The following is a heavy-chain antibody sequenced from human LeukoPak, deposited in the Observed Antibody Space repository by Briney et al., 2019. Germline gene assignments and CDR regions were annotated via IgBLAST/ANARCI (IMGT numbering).Heavy chain of an antibody. D-gene: IGHD1-7*01. Sequence: ASVKVSCKASGGTFSSYAISWVRQAPGQGLEWMGGIIPIFGTANYAQKFQGRVTITTDESTSTAYMEPSSLRSEDTAVYYCARGRGNWNYDAFDIWGQGTMVTVSS. CDR2: IIPIFGTA. J-gene: IGHJ3*02. V-gene: IGHV1-69*05. CDR3: ARGRGNWNYDAFDI. CDR1: GGTFSSYA.